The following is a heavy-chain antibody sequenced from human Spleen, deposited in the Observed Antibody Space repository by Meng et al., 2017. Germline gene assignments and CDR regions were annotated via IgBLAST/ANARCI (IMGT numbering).Heavy chain of an antibody. CDR3: ARARYSSGSYSSV. V-gene: IGHV1-18*01. CDR2: ISADSGNT. D-gene: IGHD3-10*01. J-gene: IGHJ4*02. CDR1: GYTFTSYG. Sequence: ASVKVSCKASGYTFTSYGIVWVRQAPGQGFEWMGWISADSGNTNSAQKSQGRLTMTTDTSTSTAYMEMRSLRSDDTAVDYCARARYSSGSYSSVWGQGTLVTVSS.